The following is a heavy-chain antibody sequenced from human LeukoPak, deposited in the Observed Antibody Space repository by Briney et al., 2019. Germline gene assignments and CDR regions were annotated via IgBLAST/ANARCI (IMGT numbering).Heavy chain of an antibody. Sequence: SETQSLTCTVSGYSISSGYYWGWIRQPPGKGLEWIGSIYHSGSTYYNPSLKSRVTISVDTSKNQFSLKLSSVTAADTAVYYCARVTVVAVRFDYWGQGTLVTVSS. V-gene: IGHV4-38-2*02. CDR1: GYSISSGYY. CDR3: ARVTVVAVRFDY. D-gene: IGHD2-15*01. CDR2: IYHSGST. J-gene: IGHJ4*02.